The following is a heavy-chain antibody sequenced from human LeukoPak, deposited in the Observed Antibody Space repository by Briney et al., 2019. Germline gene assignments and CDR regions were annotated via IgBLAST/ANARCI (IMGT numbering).Heavy chain of an antibody. Sequence: SETLSLTCSVSGYSISSGHYWGWIRQPPGKGLEWIGEINHSGSTNYNPSLKSRVTISVDTSKNQFSLKLSSVTAADTAVYYCARGGLRYFDWLLSLDYWGQGTLVTVSS. CDR1: GYSISSGHY. CDR3: ARGGLRYFDWLLSLDY. D-gene: IGHD3-9*01. V-gene: IGHV4-38-2*02. CDR2: INHSGST. J-gene: IGHJ4*02.